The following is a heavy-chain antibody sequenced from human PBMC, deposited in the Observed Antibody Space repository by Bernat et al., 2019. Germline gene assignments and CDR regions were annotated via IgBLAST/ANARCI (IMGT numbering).Heavy chain of an antibody. CDR1: GYTFTSYG. CDR3: ARDHSDILTGYFSPHSYYYGMDV. CDR2: ISAYNGNT. J-gene: IGHJ6*02. D-gene: IGHD3-9*01. Sequence: QVQLVQSGAEVKKPGASVKVSCKASGYTFTSYGISWVRQAPGQGLEWMGWISAYNGNTNYAQKLQGRVTMTTDTSTSTAYMELRSMRSDDTAVYYCARDHSDILTGYFSPHSYYYGMDVWGQGTTVTVSS. V-gene: IGHV1-18*01.